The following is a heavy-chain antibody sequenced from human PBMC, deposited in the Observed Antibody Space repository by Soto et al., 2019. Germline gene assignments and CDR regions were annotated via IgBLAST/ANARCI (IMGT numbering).Heavy chain of an antibody. V-gene: IGHV3-23*01. CDR3: AKVNLVVAATLRGMDV. CDR2: ISGSGGST. Sequence: GGSLRLSCAASGFTFSSYAMSWVRQAPGKGLEWGSAISGSGGSTYYADSVKGRVTISRDNSKNTLYLQMNSLRAEDTAVYYCAKVNLVVAATLRGMDVWGQGTTVTVSS. D-gene: IGHD2-15*01. CDR1: GFTFSSYA. J-gene: IGHJ6*02.